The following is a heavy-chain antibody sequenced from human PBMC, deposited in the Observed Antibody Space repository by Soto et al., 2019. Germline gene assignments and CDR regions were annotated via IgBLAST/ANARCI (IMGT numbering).Heavy chain of an antibody. V-gene: IGHV4-31*03. CDR1: GGSISSGGYY. CDR3: ASERGSYLTRHMDV. CDR2: IYYSGST. J-gene: IGHJ6*02. D-gene: IGHD3-16*02. Sequence: QVQLQESGPGLVKPSQTLSLTCTVSGGSISSGGYYWSWIRQHPGKGLEWIGYIYYSGSTYYNPSLKSRVTISVDTSKNQFSLNPSSVTAADTAVYYCASERGSYLTRHMDVWGQGTTVTVSS.